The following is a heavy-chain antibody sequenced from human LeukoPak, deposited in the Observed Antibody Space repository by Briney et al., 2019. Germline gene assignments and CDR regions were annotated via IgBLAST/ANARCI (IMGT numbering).Heavy chain of an antibody. V-gene: IGHV4-4*07. CDR3: ARASDYYDSSGYYSRLYFDY. D-gene: IGHD3-22*01. CDR1: GGSISSYY. Sequence: SETLSLTCTVSGGSISSYYWSWIRQPAGKGLEWIGRIYTGGSTNYNPSLKSRVTMSVDTSKNQFSLKLSSVTAADTAVYYCARASDYYDSSGYYSRLYFDYWGQGTLVTVSS. J-gene: IGHJ4*02. CDR2: IYTGGST.